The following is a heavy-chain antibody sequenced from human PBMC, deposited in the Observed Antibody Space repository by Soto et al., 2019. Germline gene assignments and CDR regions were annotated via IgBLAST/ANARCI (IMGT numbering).Heavy chain of an antibody. V-gene: IGHV4-31*03. CDR2: TYYSGST. CDR1: GGSISSGGYY. J-gene: IGHJ6*02. CDR3: ASAYSSSSNYYGMDV. D-gene: IGHD6-6*01. Sequence: SETLSLTCTVSGGSISSGGYYWSWIRQHPGKGLEWIGYTYYSGSTYYNPSLKSRVTISVDTSKNQFSLKLSSVTAADTAVYYCASAYSSSSNYYGMDVWGQGTTVTVSS.